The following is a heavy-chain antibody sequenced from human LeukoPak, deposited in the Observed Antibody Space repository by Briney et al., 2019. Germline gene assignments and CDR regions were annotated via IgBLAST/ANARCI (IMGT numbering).Heavy chain of an antibody. D-gene: IGHD4-17*01. Sequence: PGRSLRLSCAASGFTFSSYGMHWVRQAPGKGLEWVAVIWYDGSNKYYADSVKGRFTISRDNSKNTLYLQMNSLRAEGTAVYYCARDTVPYFDYWGQGTLVTVSS. CDR3: ARDTVPYFDY. CDR1: GFTFSSYG. V-gene: IGHV3-33*01. J-gene: IGHJ4*02. CDR2: IWYDGSNK.